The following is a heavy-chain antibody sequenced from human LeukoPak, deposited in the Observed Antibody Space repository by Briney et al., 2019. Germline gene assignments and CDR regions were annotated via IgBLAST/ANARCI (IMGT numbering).Heavy chain of an antibody. CDR1: GGSFSGYY. D-gene: IGHD2-2*02. V-gene: IGHV4-34*01. CDR3: ARGMGYCSSTSCYIGN. J-gene: IGHJ4*02. CDR2: INHSGST. Sequence: SETLSLTCAVYGGSFSGYYWGWIRQPPGKGLEWIGEINHSGSTNYNPSLKSRVTISVDTSKNQFSLKLSSVTAADTAVYYCARGMGYCSSTSCYIGNWGQGTLVTVSS.